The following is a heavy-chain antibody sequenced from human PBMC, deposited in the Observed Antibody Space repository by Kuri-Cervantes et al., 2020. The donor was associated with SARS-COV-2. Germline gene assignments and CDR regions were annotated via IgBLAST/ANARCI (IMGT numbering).Heavy chain of an antibody. V-gene: IGHV4-61*02. J-gene: IGHJ3*02. D-gene: IGHD5-24*01. CDR3: ARVRRWLQSNDAFDI. CDR2: IYTSGST. Sequence: TLSLTCTVSGGSISSGSYYWSWIRQPAGKGLEWIGRIYTSGSTNYNPSLKSRVTISVDTSKNQFSLKLSSVTAADTAVYYCARVRRWLQSNDAFDIWGQGTMVTVSS. CDR1: GGSISSGSYY.